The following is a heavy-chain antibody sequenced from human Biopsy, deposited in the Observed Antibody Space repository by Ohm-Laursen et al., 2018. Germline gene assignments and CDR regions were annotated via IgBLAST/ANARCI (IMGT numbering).Heavy chain of an antibody. CDR3: ASRLYGPNPIDY. Sequence: SDTLSLTCSVSGGSISSSYWSWIRQPPGKGLEWIGEITHSGYTNYNPSLKSRVTVSVDTSKNQFSLKLSSVTAADTAVYYCASRLYGPNPIDYWGQGTLVTVSS. D-gene: IGHD2-8*01. J-gene: IGHJ4*02. CDR2: ITHSGYT. V-gene: IGHV4-34*01. CDR1: GGSISSSY.